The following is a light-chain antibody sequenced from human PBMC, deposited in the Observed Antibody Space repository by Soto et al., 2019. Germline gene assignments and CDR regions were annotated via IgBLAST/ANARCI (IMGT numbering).Light chain of an antibody. J-gene: IGLJ1*01. Sequence: QSALTQPRSVSGSPGQSVTISCTGTSSDVGGYNYVTWYQHHPGKAPKLMISDVNKRASGVPDRFSGSKSGNTASLTISGLQAEDEADYYCCSFGGRVFVFGTGTKLTV. CDR2: DVN. CDR3: CSFGGRVFV. CDR1: SSDVGGYNY. V-gene: IGLV2-11*01.